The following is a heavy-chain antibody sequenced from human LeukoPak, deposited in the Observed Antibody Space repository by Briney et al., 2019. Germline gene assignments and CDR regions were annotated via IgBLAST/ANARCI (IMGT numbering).Heavy chain of an antibody. CDR1: GFIFNSYW. D-gene: IGHD4-17*01. J-gene: IGHJ4*02. Sequence: GGSLRLSCEASGFIFNSYWMSWVRQAPGKGLEWVSAISGSGGSTYYADSVKGRFTISRDNSKNTLYLQVNSLRAEDTAVYYCAKDRISHGDYGYWGQGTLVTVSS. CDR3: AKDRISHGDYGY. CDR2: ISGSGGST. V-gene: IGHV3-23*01.